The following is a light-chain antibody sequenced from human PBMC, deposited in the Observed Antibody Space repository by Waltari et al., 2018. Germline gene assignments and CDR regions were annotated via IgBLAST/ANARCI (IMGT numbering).Light chain of an antibody. J-gene: IGLJ3*02. CDR1: SSDIGIYNY. CDR2: YVS. CDR3: CSYAGSYSWV. V-gene: IGLV2-11*01. Sequence: QSALTQPRSVSGSPGQSVTISCAGTSSDIGIYNYVSWYQHHPGKAPNLMIFYVSNRPSGVPGRFSGSKSDNPASLTISGLQAEDEADYCCCSYAGSYSWVFGGGTTLTIL.